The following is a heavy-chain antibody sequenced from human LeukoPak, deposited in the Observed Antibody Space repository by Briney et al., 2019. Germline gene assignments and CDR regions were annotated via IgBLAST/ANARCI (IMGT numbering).Heavy chain of an antibody. CDR3: AKDLSHIRLGVFDY. Sequence: GGSLRLSCAASEFTFSSYSMNWVRQAPGKGLEWVSSISSSSSSYIYYADSVKGRFTISRDNAKNSLYLQMNSLRAEDTAVYYCAKDLSHIRLGVFDYWGQGTLVTVSS. V-gene: IGHV3-21*04. CDR1: EFTFSSYS. J-gene: IGHJ4*02. CDR2: ISSSSSSYI. D-gene: IGHD3-16*01.